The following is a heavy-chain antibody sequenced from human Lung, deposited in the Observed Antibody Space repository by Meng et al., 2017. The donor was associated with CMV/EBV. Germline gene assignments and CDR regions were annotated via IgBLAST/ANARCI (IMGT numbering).Heavy chain of an antibody. CDR3: AKGSSGVCYYGMDV. D-gene: IGHD6-19*01. V-gene: IGHV3-9*01. CDR2: ISWNSGRV. J-gene: IGHJ6*02. CDR1: GFTFDDYA. Sequence: GGSLRLXCAASGFTFDDYAMYWVRQAPGKGLEWVSCISWNSGRVGYSDSVKGRFTISRDNAKNSLYLQMNSLRGDDTALYYCAKGSSGVCYYGMDVWGQGXTVTVSS.